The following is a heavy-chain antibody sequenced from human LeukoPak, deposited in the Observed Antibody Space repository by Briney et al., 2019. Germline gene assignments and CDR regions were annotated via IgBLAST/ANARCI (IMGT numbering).Heavy chain of an antibody. CDR2: ISGSGGST. D-gene: IGHD2-2*01. J-gene: IGHJ4*02. V-gene: IGHV3-23*01. CDR1: GFTFSSYA. Sequence: PGGSLRLSCAASGFTFSSYAMSWVRQAPGKGLEWVSAISGSGGSTYYADSVKGRFTISRDNSKNTLYLQMNSLRAEDTAVYYCVKDPPRGIVVVPAENVDYWGQGTLVTVSS. CDR3: VKDPPRGIVVVPAENVDY.